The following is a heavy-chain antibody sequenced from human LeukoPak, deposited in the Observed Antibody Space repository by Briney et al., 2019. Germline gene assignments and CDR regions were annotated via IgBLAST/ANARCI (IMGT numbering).Heavy chain of an antibody. D-gene: IGHD1-7*01. Sequence: SVKVSCKASGGTFISYTISWVRQAPGQGLEWMGRIIPILGLANYAQKFQGRVTITADKSTSTAYMELSSLRSEDTAVYYCAREGAGELELYYMDVWGKGTTVTVSS. J-gene: IGHJ6*03. CDR1: GGTFISYT. V-gene: IGHV1-69*04. CDR2: IIPILGLA. CDR3: AREGAGELELYYMDV.